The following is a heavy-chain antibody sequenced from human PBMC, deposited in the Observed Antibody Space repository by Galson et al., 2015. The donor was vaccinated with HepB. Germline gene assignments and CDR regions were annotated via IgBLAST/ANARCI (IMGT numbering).Heavy chain of an antibody. V-gene: IGHV3-73*01. CDR3: TRLGDLSGYSSL. CDR1: GFTFSGSA. CDR2: IGSKANSYKT. J-gene: IGHJ4*02. Sequence: SLRLSCAASGFTFSGSAMHWVRQASGRGLEWVGRIGSKANSYKTAYAASVKGRFTISSDDSKNTAYMQMNSLKTEDTAVYYCTRLGDLSGYSSLWGQGTLVTVSS. D-gene: IGHD6-13*01.